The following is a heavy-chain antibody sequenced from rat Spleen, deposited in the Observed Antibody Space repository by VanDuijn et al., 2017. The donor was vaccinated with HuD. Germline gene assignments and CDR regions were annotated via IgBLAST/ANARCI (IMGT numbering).Heavy chain of an antibody. V-gene: IGHV5-20*01. J-gene: IGHJ2*01. Sequence: EVQLVESGGGLVQPGRSMKLSCAASGFTFSNYDMAWVRQAPTTGLEWVASISYDGSSTYYRDSVKGRFTISRDNAKSTLYLQMDSLRSEDTATYYCTTDRGSSGDYWGQGVMVTVSS. CDR3: TTDRGSSGDY. CDR1: GFTFSNYD. CDR2: ISYDGSST. D-gene: IGHD4-3*01.